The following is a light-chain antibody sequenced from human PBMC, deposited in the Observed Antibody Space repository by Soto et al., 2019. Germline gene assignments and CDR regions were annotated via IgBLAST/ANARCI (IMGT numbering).Light chain of an antibody. CDR2: EVN. Sequence: QSVLTQPASVSGSPGQSITISCTGTSSNVGSYKLVSWYQQHPGKAPKLMIFEVNKRPSGVSNRCSGSKSGNTASLTISGLKVEDEADYYCCSSGGSPTYVFGTGTKLTVL. CDR1: SSNVGSYKL. CDR3: CSSGGSPTYV. J-gene: IGLJ1*01. V-gene: IGLV2-23*02.